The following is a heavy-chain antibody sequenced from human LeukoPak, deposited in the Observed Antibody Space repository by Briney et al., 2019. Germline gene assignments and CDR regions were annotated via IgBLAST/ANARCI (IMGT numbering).Heavy chain of an antibody. D-gene: IGHD6-19*01. CDR1: GGSFSGYY. CDR2: INHSGST. CDR3: ARAIAVAGPIDY. J-gene: IGHJ4*02. V-gene: IGHV4-34*01. Sequence: ASETLSLTCAVYGGSFSGYYWSWIRQPPGKGLEWIGEINHSGSTNYNPSLKSRVTISVDTSKNQFSLKLSSVTAADTAVYYCARAIAVAGPIDYWGRGTLVTVSS.